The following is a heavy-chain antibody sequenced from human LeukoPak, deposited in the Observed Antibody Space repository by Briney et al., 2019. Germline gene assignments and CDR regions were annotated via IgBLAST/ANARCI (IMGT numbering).Heavy chain of an antibody. J-gene: IGHJ6*03. CDR3: ARDGAHKNHYYSYYYMDV. D-gene: IGHD3-16*01. CDR1: GGSISSYY. Sequence: PSETLSLTCTVSGGSISSYYWNWIRQPPGKGLEWIGYIYYSGSTNYNPSLKSRVTISLDMSKNQFSLKLSSVTAADTAVYYCARDGAHKNHYYSYYYMDVWGKGTTVTVSS. CDR2: IYYSGST. V-gene: IGHV4-59*01.